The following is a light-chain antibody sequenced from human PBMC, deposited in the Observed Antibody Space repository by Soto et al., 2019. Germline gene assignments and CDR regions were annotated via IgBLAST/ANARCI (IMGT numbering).Light chain of an antibody. Sequence: DIQMTQSPSSLPASVGDRVTITCRASQSISDSLAWYQQKPGKAPDLLISDVSKLERGVASRFSGSGSGTEFTLTISSMQPDDLATYYCQQYHGFSRTFGQGTKVDIK. CDR3: QQYHGFSRT. CDR1: QSISDS. J-gene: IGKJ1*01. V-gene: IGKV1-5*01. CDR2: DVS.